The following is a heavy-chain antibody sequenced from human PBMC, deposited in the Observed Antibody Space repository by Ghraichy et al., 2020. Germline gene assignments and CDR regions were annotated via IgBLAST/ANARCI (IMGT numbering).Heavy chain of an antibody. D-gene: IGHD4-23*01. CDR1: GFTFSTYT. CDR2: ITSNSRTK. V-gene: IGHV3-48*02. Sequence: GGSLRLSCVGSGFTFSTYTMNWVRQSPGKGLEWVSYITSNSRTKSYGDSVKGRFTISRDKAQNSLYLQMNSLRDEDTAVYYCARASTVVRFFYFAGMDVWGQGTTVTVS. CDR3: ARASTVVRFFYFAGMDV. J-gene: IGHJ6*02.